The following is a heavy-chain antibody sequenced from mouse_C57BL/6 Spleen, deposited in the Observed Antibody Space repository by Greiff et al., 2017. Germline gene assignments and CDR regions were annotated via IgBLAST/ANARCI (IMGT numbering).Heavy chain of an antibody. CDR3: ARSITTVVATDWYFDV. CDR1: GYTFTSYW. D-gene: IGHD1-1*01. CDR2: IHPNSGST. J-gene: IGHJ1*03. V-gene: IGHV1-64*01. Sequence: QVQLQQPGAELVKPGASVKLSCKASGYTFTSYWMHWVKQRPGQGLEWIGMIHPNSGSTNYNEKFKSKATLTVDKSSSTAYMQLSSLTSEDSAVYYCARSITTVVATDWYFDVWGTGTTVTVSS.